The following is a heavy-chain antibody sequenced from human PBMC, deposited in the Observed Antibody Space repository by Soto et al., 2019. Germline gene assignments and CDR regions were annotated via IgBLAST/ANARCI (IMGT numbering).Heavy chain of an antibody. D-gene: IGHD5-12*01. V-gene: IGHV4-34*01. CDR2: INHSGST. CDR3: ARKIPSGYVWFDP. J-gene: IGHJ5*02. Sequence: SETLSLTCAVYGGSFSGYYWSWIRQPPGKGLEWIGEINHSGSTNYNPSLKSRVTISVDTSKNQFSLKLSSVTAADTAVYYCARKIPSGYVWFDPWGQGTLVTVSS. CDR1: GGSFSGYY.